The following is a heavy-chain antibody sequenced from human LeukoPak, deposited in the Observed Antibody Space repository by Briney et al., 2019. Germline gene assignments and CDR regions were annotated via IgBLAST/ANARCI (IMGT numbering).Heavy chain of an antibody. D-gene: IGHD3-10*01. CDR1: GFTFSSYA. Sequence: GGSLRLSCAASGFTFSSYAMSWVRQAPGKGLEWVSAISGSGGSTYYADSVTGRFTISRDNSKNTLYLQMNSLRAEDTAVYYCAKDIRWFGELLGGFDYWGQGTLVTVSS. CDR2: ISGSGGST. J-gene: IGHJ4*02. V-gene: IGHV3-23*01. CDR3: AKDIRWFGELLGGFDY.